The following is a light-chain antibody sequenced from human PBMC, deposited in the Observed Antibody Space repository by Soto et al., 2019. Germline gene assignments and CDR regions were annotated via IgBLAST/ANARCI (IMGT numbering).Light chain of an antibody. Sequence: QSVLTQPPSVSGAPGQRVTISCTGSSSNIGAGYDVHWYQQLPGTAPKLLIYANNNRPSGVPDRFSASRSATSASLAITGLQAEDEADYYCQSYESSPSGWVFGGGTKLTVL. CDR3: QSYESSPSGWV. V-gene: IGLV1-40*01. CDR1: SSNIGAGYD. CDR2: ANN. J-gene: IGLJ3*02.